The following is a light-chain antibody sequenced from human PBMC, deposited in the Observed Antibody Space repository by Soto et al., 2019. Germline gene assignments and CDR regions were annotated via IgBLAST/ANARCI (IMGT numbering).Light chain of an antibody. CDR2: DTS. Sequence: EILMTQSRSSLSVSAVELATLSCRASQGIGDTLAWYQQKPGQTPRLLIYDTSIRATGVPARFSGSRSGAEFTLTISSLQSEDFAVYYCQHYVNWPLTFGGGTKVDIK. V-gene: IGKV3-15*01. CDR1: QGIGDT. CDR3: QHYVNWPLT. J-gene: IGKJ4*01.